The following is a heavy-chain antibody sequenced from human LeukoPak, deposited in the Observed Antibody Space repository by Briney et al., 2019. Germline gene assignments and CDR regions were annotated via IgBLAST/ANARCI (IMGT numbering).Heavy chain of an antibody. CDR1: GGSISSYY. CDR3: ARFGIVVVPAAMDAFDI. CDR2: IYYSGST. D-gene: IGHD2-2*01. J-gene: IGHJ3*02. V-gene: IGHV4-59*12. Sequence: SETLSLTCTVSGGSISSYYWSWIRQPPGKGLEWIGYIYYSGSTSYNPSLKSRVTISVYTSKNQFSLKLSSVTAADTAVYYCARFGIVVVPAAMDAFDIWGQGTMVTVSS.